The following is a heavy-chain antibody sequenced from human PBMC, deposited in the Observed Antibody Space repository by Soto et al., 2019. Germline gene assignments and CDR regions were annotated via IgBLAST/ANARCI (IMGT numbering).Heavy chain of an antibody. D-gene: IGHD3-3*01. CDR1: GFSLSTSGVG. CDR2: IYWDDDK. V-gene: IGHV2-5*02. CDR3: AHRRSRRADWFWSGSLYNWFDP. Sequence: SGPTLVNPTQTLTLTCTFSGFSLSTSGVGVGWIRQPPGKALEWLALIYWDDDKRYSPSLKSRLTITKDTSKNQVVLTMTNMDPVDTATYYCAHRRSRRADWFWSGSLYNWFDPWGQGTLVTVSS. J-gene: IGHJ5*02.